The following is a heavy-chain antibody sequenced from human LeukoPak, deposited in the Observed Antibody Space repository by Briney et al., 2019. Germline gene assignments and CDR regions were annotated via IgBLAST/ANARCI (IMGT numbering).Heavy chain of an antibody. CDR3: ARSKYCSSTTCSARRTDY. V-gene: IGHV1-2*02. Sequence: GASVKVSCKASGYTFTDYYMHRVRQAPGQGLEWMGWINPNNGGTNYAQKFQGRVTMTRDTSISTAYMGLSRLRSDDTAIYYCARSKYCSSTTCSARRTDYWGQGTLVTVSS. CDR2: INPNNGGT. D-gene: IGHD2-2*01. CDR1: GYTFTDYY. J-gene: IGHJ4*02.